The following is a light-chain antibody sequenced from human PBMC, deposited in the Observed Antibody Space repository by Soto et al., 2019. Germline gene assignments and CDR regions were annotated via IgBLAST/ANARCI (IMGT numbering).Light chain of an antibody. J-gene: IGKJ1*01. CDR1: QSVSSSY. CDR3: QLYGSSVWT. V-gene: IGKV3-20*01. Sequence: EVVLTQSPGTLSLSPGERASLSCRASQSVSSSYLAWYQQKPGQAPRLLIYGASSRATGIPDRFSGSGSRTDFTLTISRLEPEDFAVYYCQLYGSSVWTFGQGTKVEIK. CDR2: GAS.